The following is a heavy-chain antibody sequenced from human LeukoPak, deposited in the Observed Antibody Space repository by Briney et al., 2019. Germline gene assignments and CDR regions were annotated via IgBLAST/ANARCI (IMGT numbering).Heavy chain of an antibody. D-gene: IGHD2-2*01. CDR2: IYYSGST. V-gene: IGHV4-31*03. CDR3: ARTGIVVVPAAPKAGNYYYMDV. J-gene: IGHJ6*03. CDR1: GGSISSGGYY. Sequence: SETLSLTCTVSGGSISSGGYYWSWIRQHPGKGLEWIGYIYYSGSTYYNPSLKSRVTISVYTSKNQFSLKLSSVSAADTAVYYRARTGIVVVPAAPKAGNYYYMDVWGKGTTVTVSS.